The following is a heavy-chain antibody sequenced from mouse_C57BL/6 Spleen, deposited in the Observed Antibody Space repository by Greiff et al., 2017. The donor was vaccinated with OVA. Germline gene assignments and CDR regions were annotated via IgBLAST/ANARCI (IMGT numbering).Heavy chain of an antibody. Sequence: EVQLVESGGGLVKPGGSLKLSCAASGFTFSDYGMHWVRQAPEKGLEWVAYISSGSSTSYYADTVKGRFTISRDNAKNTLFLQMTSLRSEDTAMYYCARGPYYGSSYYFDYWGQGTTLTVSS. V-gene: IGHV5-17*01. CDR2: ISSGSSTS. CDR3: ARGPYYGSSYYFDY. CDR1: GFTFSDYG. J-gene: IGHJ2*01. D-gene: IGHD1-1*01.